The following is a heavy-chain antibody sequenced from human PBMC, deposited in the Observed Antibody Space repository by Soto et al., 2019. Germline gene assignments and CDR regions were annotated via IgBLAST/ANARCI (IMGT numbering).Heavy chain of an antibody. CDR1: GFTFSSYA. Sequence: GGSLRLSCAACGFTFSSYAMSWGRQAPGKGLEWVSAISGSGGRTYYADSVKGRFTIYRDNYKNKMYLQMNSLRDEDTAVYYCAKDFRSGGKVFHYWRQGNLVNASS. CDR3: AKDFRSGGKVFHY. V-gene: IGHV3-23*01. J-gene: IGHJ4*02. CDR2: ISGSGGRT. D-gene: IGHD3-3*01.